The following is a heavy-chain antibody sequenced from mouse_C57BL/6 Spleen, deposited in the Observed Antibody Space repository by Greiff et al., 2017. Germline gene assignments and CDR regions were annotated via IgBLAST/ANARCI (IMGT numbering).Heavy chain of an antibody. CDR3: ARDKDYFDY. J-gene: IGHJ2*01. D-gene: IGHD1-3*01. Sequence: DVKLQESGPGLVKPSQSLSLTCSVTGYSITSGYYWNWIRQFPGNKLEWMGYISYDGSNNYNPSLKNRISITRDTSTNQFFLKLNSVTTEDTATYYCARDKDYFDYWGQGTTLTVSS. V-gene: IGHV3-6*01. CDR1: GYSITSGYY. CDR2: ISYDGSN.